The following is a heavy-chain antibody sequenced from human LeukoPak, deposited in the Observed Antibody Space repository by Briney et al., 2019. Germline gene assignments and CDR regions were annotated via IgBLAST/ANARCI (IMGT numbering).Heavy chain of an antibody. Sequence: SETLSLTCTVSRGALNSYYWTWFRQSPGKGLEWIGYIHDTVNTNYNSSLKGRVTISVDTSKNQFSLNLRSVTAADTAIYYCARGRITIVGVLTPYSDDWGQGTLVTV. CDR2: IHDTVNT. CDR3: ARGRITIVGVLTPYSDD. V-gene: IGHV4-59*01. J-gene: IGHJ4*01. CDR1: RGALNSYY. D-gene: IGHD3-3*01.